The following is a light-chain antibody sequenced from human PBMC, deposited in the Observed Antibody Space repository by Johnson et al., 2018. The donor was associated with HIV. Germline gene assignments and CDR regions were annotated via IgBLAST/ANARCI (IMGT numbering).Light chain of an antibody. CDR3: GAWDSSLSAEV. CDR2: DNN. Sequence: QSVLTQPPSVSAAPGQKVTISCSGSSSNIGNNYVSWYQQLPGTAPRLLIYDNNKRPSGIPDRFFGSKSGTSATLDITGLQTGDEGDYYCGAWDSSLSAEVFGTGTKVTVL. V-gene: IGLV1-51*01. J-gene: IGLJ1*01. CDR1: SSNIGNNY.